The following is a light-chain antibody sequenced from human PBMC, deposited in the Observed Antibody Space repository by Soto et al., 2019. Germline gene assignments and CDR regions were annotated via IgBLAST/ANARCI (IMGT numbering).Light chain of an antibody. J-gene: IGLJ3*02. Sequence: QSALTQPASVSGSPGQSITISCTGTSSDVGGYNYVSWYQQHPGKAPKLMIYDVSNRPSGVSNRFSGSKSGNTAYLTISGLQAEDEGDYYCISYTSSSTFWVFGGGTKLTVL. CDR2: DVS. CDR3: ISYTSSSTFWV. V-gene: IGLV2-14*01. CDR1: SSDVGGYNY.